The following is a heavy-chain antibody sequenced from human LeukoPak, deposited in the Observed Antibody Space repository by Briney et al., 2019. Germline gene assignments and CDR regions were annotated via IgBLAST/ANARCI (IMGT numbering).Heavy chain of an antibody. V-gene: IGHV3-7*01. CDR2: IMQHGTQK. CDR1: GFTFDDYG. CDR3: ARDSKSGLMVTAILDY. D-gene: IGHD2-21*02. Sequence: GGSLRLSCAASGFTFDDYGMSWVRQAPGKGLEWVASIMQHGTQKYYVDSVKGRFTISRDNAKNSLYLQMNSLRAEDTAVYYCARDSKSGLMVTAILDYWGQGTLVSVSS. J-gene: IGHJ4*02.